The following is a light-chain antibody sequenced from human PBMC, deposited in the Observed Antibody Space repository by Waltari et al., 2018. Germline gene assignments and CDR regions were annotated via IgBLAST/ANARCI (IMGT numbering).Light chain of an antibody. CDR1: SSDVGGYNY. J-gene: IGLJ2*01. V-gene: IGLV2-8*01. CDR2: DLT. CDR3: SSYAGNSVI. Sequence: QSALTQPPSASGSPGQSVTISCTGTSSDVGGYNYVSWYQLHPGKAPKLMISDLTKRPSGVPDRFSGSKSGNTASLTVSGLQAEDEADYYCSSYAGNSVIFGGGTKLTVL.